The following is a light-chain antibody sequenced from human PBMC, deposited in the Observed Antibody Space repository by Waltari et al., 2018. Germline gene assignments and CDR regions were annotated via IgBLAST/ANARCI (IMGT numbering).Light chain of an antibody. CDR3: QQYNSYPLT. Sequence: DIRMTQSPSSLSASVGDRVTITCRAIQDISNYLAWFQQKPGQAPKSLMYTASSLQSGVPSRFSGSGSGTDFTLTISSLQPEDFATYYCQQYNSYPLTFGGGTKVDIK. CDR2: TAS. CDR1: QDISNY. J-gene: IGKJ4*01. V-gene: IGKV1-16*01.